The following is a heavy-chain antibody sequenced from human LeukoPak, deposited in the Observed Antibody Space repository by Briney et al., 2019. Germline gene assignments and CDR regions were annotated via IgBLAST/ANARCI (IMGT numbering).Heavy chain of an antibody. D-gene: IGHD5-18*01. CDR3: ARATRYGYPRVDY. V-gene: IGHV3-74*01. Sequence: QPGGSLRLSCAASGFTFSSYWMHWVRQAPGKGLVWVSRINSDGSSTSYADSVKGRFTISRDNAKNTLYLQMNSLRAEDTAVYYCARATRYGYPRVDYWGQGTLVTVSS. CDR2: INSDGSST. CDR1: GFTFSSYW. J-gene: IGHJ4*02.